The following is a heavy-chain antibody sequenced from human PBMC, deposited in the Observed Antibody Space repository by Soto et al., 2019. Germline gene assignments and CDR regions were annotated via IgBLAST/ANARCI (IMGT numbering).Heavy chain of an antibody. J-gene: IGHJ5*02. Sequence: SVKVSCKASGGTFSSYAISWVRQAPGQGLERMGGIIPIFGTANYAQKFQGRVTITADESTSTAYMELSSLRSEDTAVYYCAGAYSGGSCYDWFDPWGQGTLVTFSS. D-gene: IGHD2-15*01. CDR3: AGAYSGGSCYDWFDP. CDR2: IIPIFGTA. CDR1: GGTFSSYA. V-gene: IGHV1-69*13.